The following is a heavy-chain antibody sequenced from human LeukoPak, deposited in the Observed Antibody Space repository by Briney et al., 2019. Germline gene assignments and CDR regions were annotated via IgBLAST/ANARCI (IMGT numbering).Heavy chain of an antibody. Sequence: SETLSLTCSVSGVSIITTGDTYAWGWVRQPPGKGLDWIGTIFYSGSTFYNPSLQSPVTMSMDTSKNQFSLKLSSVTAADTALYYCARQVNHAFDIWGPGAMVIVSS. J-gene: IGHJ3*02. CDR3: ARQVNHAFDI. CDR1: GVSIITTGDTYA. CDR2: IFYSGST. V-gene: IGHV4-39*01. D-gene: IGHD1-14*01.